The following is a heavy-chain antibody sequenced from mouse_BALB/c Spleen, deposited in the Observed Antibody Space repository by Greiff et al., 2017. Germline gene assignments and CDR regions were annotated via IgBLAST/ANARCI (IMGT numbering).Heavy chain of an antibody. V-gene: IGHV2-6-7*01. J-gene: IGHJ2*01. D-gene: IGHD3-3*01. CDR1: GFSLTGYG. Sequence: QVQLKESGPGLVAPSQSLSITCPVSGFSLTGYGVNWVRQPPGKGLEWLGMIWGDGSTDYNSALKSRLSISKDNSKSQVFLKMNSLQTDDTARYYCARDQGLGSYFDYWGQGTTLTVSS. CDR2: IWGDGST. CDR3: ARDQGLGSYFDY.